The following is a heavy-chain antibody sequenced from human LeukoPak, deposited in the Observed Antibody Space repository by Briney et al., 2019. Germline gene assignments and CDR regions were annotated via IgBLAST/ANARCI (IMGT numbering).Heavy chain of an antibody. D-gene: IGHD3-10*01. Sequence: SETLSLTCAVYGGTFRDYYWSWIRQPPGKGLEWMGEINHSGSTNYHPTLKSRVTISVDTSKNQCSLKLSSVTAADTAVYYCARALGSYYGSGSYYNPKYPAFDIWGQGTMVTVSS. V-gene: IGHV4-34*01. CDR1: GGTFRDYY. CDR2: INHSGST. CDR3: ARALGSYYGSGSYYNPKYPAFDI. J-gene: IGHJ3*02.